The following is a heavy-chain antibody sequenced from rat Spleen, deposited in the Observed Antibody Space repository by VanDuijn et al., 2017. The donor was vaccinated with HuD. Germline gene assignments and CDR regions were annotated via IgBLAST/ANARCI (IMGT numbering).Heavy chain of an antibody. CDR1: GFSLTSYH. V-gene: IGHV2-32*01. CDR3: ARDENGYLYTWFAY. J-gene: IGHJ3*01. D-gene: IGHD4-6*01. Sequence: QVQLKESGPGLVQPSQTLSLTCTVSGFSLTSYHVSWVRQPPGKGPEWMGRMWYDGDTTYNSALKSRLSISRDTSNNQVFLKMDSLQTEDTATYYCARDENGYLYTWFAYWGQGTLVTVSS. CDR2: MWYDGDT.